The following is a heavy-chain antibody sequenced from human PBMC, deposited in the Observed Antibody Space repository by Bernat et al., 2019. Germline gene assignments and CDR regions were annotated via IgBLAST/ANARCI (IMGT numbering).Heavy chain of an antibody. V-gene: IGHV3-72*01. Sequence: EVQLVESGGGLVQPGGSLRLSCAASGSTFSDHYMDWVRQAPGKGLEWISRIRNKPNSYTTEYAASVKGRFTISRDDSKNSLYLQMNSLKTEDTAVYYWVRDAGYCSGGSCYNLFDSWGQGTLVTVSS. CDR1: GSTFSDHY. D-gene: IGHD2-15*01. CDR2: IRNKPNSYTT. CDR3: VRDAGYCSGGSCYNLFDS. J-gene: IGHJ4*02.